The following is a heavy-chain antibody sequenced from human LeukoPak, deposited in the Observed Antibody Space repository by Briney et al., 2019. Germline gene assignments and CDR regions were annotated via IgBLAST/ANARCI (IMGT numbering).Heavy chain of an antibody. D-gene: IGHD3-22*01. Sequence: GGSLRLSCAASGFTFSSYAMSWVRQAPGKGLEWVSAISGSGGSTYYADSVKGRFTISRDNSKNTLYLQMNSLRAEDTAVYYCAKDSAMIVVGGWFDPGAREPWSPSPQ. V-gene: IGHV3-23*01. J-gene: IGHJ5*02. CDR1: GFTFSSYA. CDR2: ISGSGGST. CDR3: AKDSAMIVVGGWFDP.